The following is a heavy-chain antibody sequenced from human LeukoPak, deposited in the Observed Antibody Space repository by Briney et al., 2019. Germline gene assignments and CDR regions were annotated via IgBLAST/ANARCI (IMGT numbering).Heavy chain of an antibody. CDR2: IYYSGST. V-gene: IGHV4-59*08. D-gene: IGHD3-22*01. J-gene: IGHJ5*02. Sequence: SETLSLTCTVSGGSISSYYWSWIRQPPGKGLEWIGYIYYSGSTNYNPSLKSRVTISVDTSKNQFSLKLSSVTAADTAVYYCARHLIDYDHLDWFDPWGQGTLVTVSS. CDR3: ARHLIDYDHLDWFDP. CDR1: GGSISSYY.